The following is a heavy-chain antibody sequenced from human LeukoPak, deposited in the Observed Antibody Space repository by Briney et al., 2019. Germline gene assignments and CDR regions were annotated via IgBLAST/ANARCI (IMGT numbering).Heavy chain of an antibody. CDR3: AGSLAVAGSPFYFDY. J-gene: IGHJ4*02. V-gene: IGHV4-39*01. D-gene: IGHD6-19*01. CDR2: IYYSGST. CDR1: GGSISSSSYY. Sequence: SETLSLTCTVSGGSISSSSYYWGWIRQPPGKGLEWIGRIYYSGSTYYNPSLKSRVTISVDTSKNQFSLKLSSVTAADTAVYYCAGSLAVAGSPFYFDYWGQGTLVTVSS.